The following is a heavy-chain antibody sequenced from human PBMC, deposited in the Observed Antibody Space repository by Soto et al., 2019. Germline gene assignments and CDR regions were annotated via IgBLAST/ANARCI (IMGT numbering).Heavy chain of an antibody. CDR1: GGSISSYY. V-gene: IGHV4-59*01. CDR3: ARGDGYCGGDCYSRTFDY. CDR2: IYYSGST. D-gene: IGHD2-21*02. Sequence: SETLSLTCTVPGGSISSYYWSWIRQPPGKGLEWIGYIYYSGSTNYNPSLKSRVTISVDTSKNQFSLKLSSVTAADTAVYYCARGDGYCGGDCYSRTFDYWGQGTLVTVSS. J-gene: IGHJ4*02.